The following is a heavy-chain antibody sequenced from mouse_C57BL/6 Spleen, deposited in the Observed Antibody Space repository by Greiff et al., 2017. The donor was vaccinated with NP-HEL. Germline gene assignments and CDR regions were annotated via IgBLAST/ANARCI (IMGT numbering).Heavy chain of an antibody. CDR1: GFTFSSYA. V-gene: IGHV5-9-1*02. D-gene: IGHD1-1*01. CDR3: TRDDYYGSSDYYAMDY. CDR2: ISSGGDYI. J-gene: IGHJ4*01. Sequence: EVKLVESGEGLVKPGGSLKLSCAASGFTFSSYAMSWVRQTPEKRLEWVAYISSGGDYIYYADPVKGRFTISRANARNTLYLQMSSLKSEDSSLFDCTRDDYYGSSDYYAMDYWGKGTSGTGSS.